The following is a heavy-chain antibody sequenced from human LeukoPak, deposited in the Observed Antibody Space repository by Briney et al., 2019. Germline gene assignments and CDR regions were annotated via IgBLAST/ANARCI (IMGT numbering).Heavy chain of an antibody. V-gene: IGHV1-2*02. Sequence: ASVKVSCKASGYTFTGYYMHWVRQAPGQGLEWMGWINPNSGGTNYAQKFQGRVTMTRDTSISTAYMELSRLRSDDTAVYYCARGWGYYYDSSGLGVDYWGQGTLVTVSS. D-gene: IGHD3-22*01. CDR2: INPNSGGT. CDR1: GYTFTGYY. CDR3: ARGWGYYYDSSGLGVDY. J-gene: IGHJ4*02.